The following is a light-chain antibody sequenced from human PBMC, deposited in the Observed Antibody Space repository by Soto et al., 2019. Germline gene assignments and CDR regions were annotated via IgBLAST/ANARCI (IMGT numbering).Light chain of an antibody. CDR3: QQYGSSPGK. CDR2: GAS. J-gene: IGKJ1*01. Sequence: EIVLTQSPGTLSLSPGERATLSCRASQSVSSSYLAWYQQKPGQAPRLLIYGASSRAPGIPDRFSGSGSGTDFTLTISRLEPEDFAVYYCQQYGSSPGKFGQGTKVEIK. CDR1: QSVSSSY. V-gene: IGKV3-20*01.